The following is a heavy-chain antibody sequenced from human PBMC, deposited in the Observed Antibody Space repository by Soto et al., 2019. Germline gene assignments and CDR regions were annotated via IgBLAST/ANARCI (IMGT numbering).Heavy chain of an antibody. CDR3: ARGTQVPSARRYYFDS. V-gene: IGHV4-59*01. Sequence: SETLSLTCNVSGGSISNYFWSWIWQPPGKGLEWIGYIYFTGSTEYNPTLKSRVTTSVDTSKNQFSLKLTSVTAADTAVYFCARGTQVPSARRYYFDSWGQGTLVTVSS. D-gene: IGHD2-2*01. CDR1: GGSISNYF. J-gene: IGHJ4*02. CDR2: IYFTGST.